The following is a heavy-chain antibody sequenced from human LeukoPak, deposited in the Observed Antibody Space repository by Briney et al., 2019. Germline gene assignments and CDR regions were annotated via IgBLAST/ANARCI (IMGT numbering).Heavy chain of an antibody. J-gene: IGHJ6*02. CDR2: INPSSLGT. D-gene: IGHD3-3*01. CDR3: ARALRIETFGVRRYYYHAMNV. CDR1: GYTFTNYY. V-gene: IGHV1-46*01. Sequence: ASVKVSCKASGYTFTNYYMHWVRQAPGQGLEWMGVINPSSLGTTYAQRFQGRVTMTTDTSTSTVYMDLSSLRPEDTAVYYCARALRIETFGVRRYYYHAMNVWGQGTTVTVSS.